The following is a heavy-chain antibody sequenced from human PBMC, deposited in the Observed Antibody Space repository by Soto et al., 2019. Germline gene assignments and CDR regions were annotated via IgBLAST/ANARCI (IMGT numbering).Heavy chain of an antibody. Sequence: GASVQVSCKASGYTFTSYAMHWVRQAPGQRLEWMGWINAGNGNTKYSQKFQGRVTITRDTSASTAYMELSGLRSEDTAVYYCARVRSIAAAGTRLYYYYMDVWGKGTTVTVSS. CDR2: INAGNGNT. J-gene: IGHJ6*03. D-gene: IGHD6-13*01. CDR3: ARVRSIAAAGTRLYYYYMDV. CDR1: GYTFTSYA. V-gene: IGHV1-3*01.